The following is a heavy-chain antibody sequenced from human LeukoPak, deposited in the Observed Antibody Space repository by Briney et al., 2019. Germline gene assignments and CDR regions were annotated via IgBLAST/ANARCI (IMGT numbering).Heavy chain of an antibody. CDR2: ISSSGSYI. CDR3: ARDYYGDYVFDY. J-gene: IGHJ4*02. Sequence: GGSLRLSRAASGFTFSSYSMNWVRQAPGKGLEWVSSISSSGSYIYYADSVKGRFTISRDNAKISLDLQMNSLRADDTAVYYCARDYYGDYVFDYWGQGALVIVSS. CDR1: GFTFSSYS. D-gene: IGHD4-17*01. V-gene: IGHV3-21*01.